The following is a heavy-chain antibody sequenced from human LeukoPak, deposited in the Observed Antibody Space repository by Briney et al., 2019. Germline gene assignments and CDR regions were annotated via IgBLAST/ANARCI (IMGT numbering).Heavy chain of an antibody. CDR2: ISGSSSDI. Sequence: GGSLRLSCAASGFTFSSYAMNWVRQARGKGLEWVSSISGSSSDIYYADSVKGRFTISRDNSKNTLYLQMNSLRAEDTAVYYCAKGSGDSSAWFQLFDYWGQGTLVTVSS. CDR3: AKGSGDSSAWFQLFDY. D-gene: IGHD6-19*01. CDR1: GFTFSSYA. V-gene: IGHV3-21*04. J-gene: IGHJ4*02.